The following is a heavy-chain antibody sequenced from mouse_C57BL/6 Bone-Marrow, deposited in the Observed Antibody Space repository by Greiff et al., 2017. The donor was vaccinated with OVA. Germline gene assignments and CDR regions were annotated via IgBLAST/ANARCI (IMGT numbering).Heavy chain of an antibody. CDR1: GYTFTSYW. J-gene: IGHJ3*01. Sequence: QVQLQQPGAELVKPGASVKLSCKASGYTFTSYWMQCVKQRPGQGIEWIGEIDPSDSYTNYNQKFKGKATLTVDTSSSTAYMQLSSLTSEDSAVYYCASAVFAYWGQGTLVTVSA. V-gene: IGHV1-50*01. CDR3: ASAVFAY. CDR2: IDPSDSYT.